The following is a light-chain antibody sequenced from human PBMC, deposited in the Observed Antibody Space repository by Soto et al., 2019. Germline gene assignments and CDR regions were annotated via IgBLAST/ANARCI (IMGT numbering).Light chain of an antibody. CDR2: DTS. J-gene: IGKJ1*01. CDR3: QQRSNLPPWT. Sequence: EIVLTQSPGSLSLSPGERATLSCRASQSVSIYLAWYQHKPGQAPRLLIYDTSNRATGIPARFRGSGSGTDFTLTISSLEPEDFAVYYCQQRSNLPPWTFGQGTKVEIK. CDR1: QSVSIY. V-gene: IGKV3-11*01.